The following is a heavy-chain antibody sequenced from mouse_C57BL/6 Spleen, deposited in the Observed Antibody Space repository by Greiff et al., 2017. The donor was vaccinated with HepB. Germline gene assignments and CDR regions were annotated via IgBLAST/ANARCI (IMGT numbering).Heavy chain of an antibody. D-gene: IGHD2-5*01. CDR2: ISDGGSYT. Sequence: EVHLVESGGGLVKPGGSLKLSCAASGFTFSSYAMSWVRQTPEKRLEWVATISDGGSYTYYPDNVKGRFTISRDNAKNNLYLQMSHLKSEDTAMYYCARDEDSNFAYWGQGTLVTVSA. V-gene: IGHV5-4*01. J-gene: IGHJ3*01. CDR3: ARDEDSNFAY. CDR1: GFTFSSYA.